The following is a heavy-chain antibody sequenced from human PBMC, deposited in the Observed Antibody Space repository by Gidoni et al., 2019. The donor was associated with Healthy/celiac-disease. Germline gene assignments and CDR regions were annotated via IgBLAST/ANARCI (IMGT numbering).Heavy chain of an antibody. Sequence: QLQLQESGPGLVKPSETLSLTCPVSGGSISSSSYYWGWIRQPPGKGLEWIGSIYYSGTTYYNPSLKSRVTISVDTSKNQFSLKLSSVTAADTAVYYCAKKKGQLYYFDYWGQGTLVTVSS. J-gene: IGHJ4*02. CDR1: GGSISSSSYY. D-gene: IGHD6-13*01. V-gene: IGHV4-39*01. CDR2: IYYSGTT. CDR3: AKKKGQLYYFDY.